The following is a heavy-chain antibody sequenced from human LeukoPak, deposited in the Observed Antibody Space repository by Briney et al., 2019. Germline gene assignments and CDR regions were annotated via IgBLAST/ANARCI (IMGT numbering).Heavy chain of an antibody. J-gene: IGHJ4*02. V-gene: IGHV3-23*01. CDR1: GFSFSSYA. D-gene: IGHD3-3*01. CDR2: LSGSGANT. CDR3: AKDWYYDFWSGYLYY. Sequence: GGSLRLSCAASGFSFSSYAMAWVRQAPGKGLEWISGLSGSGANTYYADSVKGRFTISRDNPKNTLYLQMNSLRAEDTAVYYCAKDWYYDFWSGYLYYWGQGTLVTVSS.